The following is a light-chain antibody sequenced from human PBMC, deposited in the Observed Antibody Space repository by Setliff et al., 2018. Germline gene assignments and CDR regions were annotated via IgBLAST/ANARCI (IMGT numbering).Light chain of an antibody. CDR2: KVS. Sequence: QSVLTQPPSASGSPGQSVTISCTGTSSDVGGYNYVSWYQQHPGKAPKLIIHKVSKRPSGVPDRFSGSKSGNTASLTVSGLQAEDEAHYYCSSYAGGNTVFGGGTKVTVL. CDR1: SSDVGGYNY. V-gene: IGLV2-8*01. J-gene: IGLJ2*01. CDR3: SSYAGGNTV.